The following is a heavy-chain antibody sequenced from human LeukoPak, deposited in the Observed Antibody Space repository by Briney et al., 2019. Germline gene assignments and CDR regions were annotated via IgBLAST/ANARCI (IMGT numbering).Heavy chain of an antibody. D-gene: IGHD1-14*01. CDR2: IYPGDSDT. CDR1: GYSFTSYW. V-gene: IGHV5-51*01. Sequence: PGESLKISFQGSGYSFTSYWIGWVRPMPGKGLEWMGIIYPGDSDTRYSPSFQGQVTISADKSISTAYLQWSSLKASDTAMYYCARLRVAGTVDAFDIWGLGTMVTVSS. J-gene: IGHJ3*02. CDR3: ARLRVAGTVDAFDI.